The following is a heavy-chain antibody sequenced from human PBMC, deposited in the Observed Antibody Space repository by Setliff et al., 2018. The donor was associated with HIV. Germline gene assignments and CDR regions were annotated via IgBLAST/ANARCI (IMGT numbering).Heavy chain of an antibody. V-gene: IGHV1-3*03. Sequence: GASVQVSCKTSGYTFTNYAIQWVRQAPGQGLQWLGWINAGNGNTKYSQEFQGRVTITADESTSTAYMELSSLRSEDTAIYYCARDPYGYCTTTTSYVPGYWGQGTLVTVSS. J-gene: IGHJ4*02. D-gene: IGHD2-8*01. CDR3: ARDPYGYCTTTTSYVPGY. CDR1: GYTFTNYA. CDR2: INAGNGNT.